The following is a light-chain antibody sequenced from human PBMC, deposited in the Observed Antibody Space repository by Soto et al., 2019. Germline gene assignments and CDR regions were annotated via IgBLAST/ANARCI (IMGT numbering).Light chain of an antibody. CDR3: QQYSNSPRT. Sequence: EIVLTQSPGTLSLSPGERVTLSCRASQSVSSSYLAWYQQKPGQAPRLLIYGASSRATDIPDRFSGSGSGKDFTITISRLEPEDFAVYACQQYSNSPRTFGQGTKLEIK. J-gene: IGKJ2*01. V-gene: IGKV3-20*01. CDR2: GAS. CDR1: QSVSSSY.